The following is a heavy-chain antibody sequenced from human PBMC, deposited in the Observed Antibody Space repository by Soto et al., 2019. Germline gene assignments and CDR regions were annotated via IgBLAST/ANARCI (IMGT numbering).Heavy chain of an antibody. CDR1: GGSISSGGYS. D-gene: IGHD1-26*01. J-gene: IGHJ2*01. Sequence: QLQLQESGSGLVKPSQTLSLTCTVSGGSISSGGYSWSWLRQPPGKGLEWIGYIFLSGSTYYNPCLKSGVTLSVDGSKNLFSLELSSVTAADSAIYYSAREGGSGSPDWDFNVWGRGTLVTVSS. CDR2: IFLSGST. CDR3: AREGGSGSPDWDFNV. V-gene: IGHV4-30-2*01.